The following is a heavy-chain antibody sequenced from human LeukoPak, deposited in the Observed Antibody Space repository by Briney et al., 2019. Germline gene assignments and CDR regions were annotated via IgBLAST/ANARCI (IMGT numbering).Heavy chain of an antibody. Sequence: GGSLRLSCAASGFTFSTYSMNWVRQAPGKGLEWISYISGSSTTIHYADSVKGRFTISRDNAKNSLFLQMNSLRDEDTGVYYYARLGYCSGGSCYARYNWGQGTLVTVSA. D-gene: IGHD2-15*01. V-gene: IGHV3-48*02. CDR3: ARLGYCSGGSCYARYN. CDR1: GFTFSTYS. CDR2: ISGSSTTI. J-gene: IGHJ4*02.